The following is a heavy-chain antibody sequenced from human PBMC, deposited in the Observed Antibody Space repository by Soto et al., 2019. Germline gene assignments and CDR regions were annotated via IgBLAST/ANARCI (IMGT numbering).Heavy chain of an antibody. CDR1: GGSFSGYY. Sequence: QVQLQQWGAGLLKPSETLSLTCAVYGGSFSGYYWSWIRQPPGKGLEWIGEINHSGSTNYNPSLKSRVTISVDTSKNQFSLKLSSVTAADTAVYYCAVTEAGIAVAVDYWGQGTLVTVSS. V-gene: IGHV4-34*01. CDR2: INHSGST. D-gene: IGHD6-19*01. CDR3: AVTEAGIAVAVDY. J-gene: IGHJ4*02.